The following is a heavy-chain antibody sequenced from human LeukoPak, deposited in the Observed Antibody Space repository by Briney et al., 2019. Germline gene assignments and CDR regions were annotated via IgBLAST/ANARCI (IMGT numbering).Heavy chain of an antibody. CDR3: ARDWWATHYSSPVY. V-gene: IGHV3-30*04. CDR2: ISYDGSNK. Sequence: PGGSLRLSCAASGFTFSSYAMHWVRQAPGKGLEWVAVISYDGSNKYYADSVKGRFTISRDNSKNTLYLQMNSLRAEDTAVYYCARDWWATHYSSPVYWGQGTLVTVSS. D-gene: IGHD2-15*01. J-gene: IGHJ4*02. CDR1: GFTFSSYA.